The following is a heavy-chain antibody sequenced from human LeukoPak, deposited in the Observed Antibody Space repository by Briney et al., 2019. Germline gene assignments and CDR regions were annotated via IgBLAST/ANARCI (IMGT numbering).Heavy chain of an antibody. V-gene: IGHV1-18*01. D-gene: IGHD3-16*01. CDR3: ATELAPGFGPRYYYMDV. J-gene: IGHJ6*03. CDR2: ISVDNGNT. CDR1: GYTFTTYG. Sequence: GASVKVSCKASGYTFTTYGISWVRQAPGQGLEWMGWISVDNGNTNYAQKLQGRVTMTTDTSTDTAYMELSSLRSEDTAVYYCATELAPGFGPRYYYMDVWGKGTTVTVSS.